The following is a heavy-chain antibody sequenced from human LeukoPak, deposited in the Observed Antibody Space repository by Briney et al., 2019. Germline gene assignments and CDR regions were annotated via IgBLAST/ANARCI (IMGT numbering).Heavy chain of an antibody. CDR3: ARAVALGYGYEY. CDR1: GGTFSNYA. Sequence: EASVKVSCKASGGTFSNYAISWVRQAPGQGLEWMGGIIPIFGRANYAQKFQGRVTFTADKSTRTAYMELSSLRSEDTAVYYCARAVALGYGYEYWGQGTLVTVSS. J-gene: IGHJ4*02. D-gene: IGHD5-18*01. V-gene: IGHV1-69*06. CDR2: IIPIFGRA.